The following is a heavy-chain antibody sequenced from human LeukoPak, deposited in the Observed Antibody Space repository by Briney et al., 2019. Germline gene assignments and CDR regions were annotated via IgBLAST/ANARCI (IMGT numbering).Heavy chain of an antibody. D-gene: IGHD1-26*01. Sequence: ASVKVSCKASGYTFTSYYMHWVRQAPGQGLEWMGIINPSGGSTSYAQKFQGRLTMTRDMSTSTDYMELSSLRFDDTAVYYCARDNSVGGTAWWFDPWGQGTLVTVSS. V-gene: IGHV1-46*01. CDR1: GYTFTSYY. J-gene: IGHJ5*02. CDR2: INPSGGST. CDR3: ARDNSVGGTAWWFDP.